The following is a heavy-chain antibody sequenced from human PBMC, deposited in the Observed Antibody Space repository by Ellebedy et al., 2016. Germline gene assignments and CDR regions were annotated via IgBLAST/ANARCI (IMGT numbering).Heavy chain of an antibody. J-gene: IGHJ6*02. V-gene: IGHV1-18*01. Sequence: ASVKVSXXASGYTFTSYGISWVRQAPGQGLEWMGWSSAYNGNTNYAQKLQGRVTMTTDTSTSTAYMELRSLRSDDTAVYYCARDGFGILTGYYGLGMDVWGQGTTVTVSS. CDR2: SSAYNGNT. CDR3: ARDGFGILTGYYGLGMDV. CDR1: GYTFTSYG. D-gene: IGHD3-9*01.